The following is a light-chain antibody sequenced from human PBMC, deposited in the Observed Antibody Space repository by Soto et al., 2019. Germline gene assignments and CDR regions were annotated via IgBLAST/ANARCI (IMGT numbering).Light chain of an antibody. CDR3: QQYGSSPQT. CDR2: GAS. CDR1: QSVSSSY. Sequence: EIGLTQSPGTLSLSPGERATLSCRASQSVSSSYLAWYQQKPGQAPRLLIYGASSRATGIPARFSGSRSGTDFTLNISRLEPEDFAVYYCQQYGSSPQTFGQGTRLEIK. J-gene: IGKJ5*01. V-gene: IGKV3-20*01.